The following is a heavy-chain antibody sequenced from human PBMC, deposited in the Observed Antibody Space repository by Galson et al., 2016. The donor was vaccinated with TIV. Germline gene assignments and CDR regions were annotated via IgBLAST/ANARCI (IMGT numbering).Heavy chain of an antibody. CDR2: ISAYNGNT. CDR1: GYTFTSYG. V-gene: IGHV1-18*01. Sequence: SVKVSCKASGYTFTSYGINWVRQVPGQGLEWVGWISAYNGNTNYEQMLQGRVTMATETSTSTAYMELRSLRSDDTAVYYCAREYYYYAMDVRGQGTTVTVSS. J-gene: IGHJ6*02. CDR3: AREYYYYAMDV.